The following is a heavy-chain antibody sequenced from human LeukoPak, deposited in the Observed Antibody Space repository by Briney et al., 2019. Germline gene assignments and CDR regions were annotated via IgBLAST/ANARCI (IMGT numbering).Heavy chain of an antibody. D-gene: IGHD3-10*01. CDR1: GGAITGFY. J-gene: IGHJ6*04. CDR3: ARGKSGPGFSHYYMDV. Sequence: PSDTQSLTCTVSGGAITGFYWSWVRQPAGKGLEWVGRVYSSGTTTANPSLKSRVTMSADTSKNQFSLNLRSVTAADTAVYYCARGKSGPGFSHYYMDVWGSGITVTVSS. V-gene: IGHV4-4*07. CDR2: VYSSGTT.